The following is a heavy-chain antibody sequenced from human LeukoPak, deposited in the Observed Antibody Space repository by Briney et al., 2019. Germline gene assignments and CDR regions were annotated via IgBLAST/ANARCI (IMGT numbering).Heavy chain of an antibody. Sequence: GGSLRLSCAASGFTFSSYWMTWIRQAPGKGPEWVANIKQDGSEKYYVDSVKGRFTISRDNAKNSLYLQMDSLRAEDTAVYYCARDTGGGYSCYDCWGQGTLVTVSS. V-gene: IGHV3-7*01. CDR2: IKQDGSEK. CDR3: ARDTGGGYSCYDC. J-gene: IGHJ4*02. D-gene: IGHD5-18*01. CDR1: GFTFSSYW.